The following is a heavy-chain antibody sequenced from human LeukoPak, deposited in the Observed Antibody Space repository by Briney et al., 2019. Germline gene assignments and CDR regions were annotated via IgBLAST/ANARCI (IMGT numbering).Heavy chain of an antibody. CDR1: GFTFSSYA. CDR2: ISGSGGST. CDR3: AKGGPVLLWFGELDYYYGMDV. D-gene: IGHD3-10*01. J-gene: IGHJ6*02. Sequence: PGGSLRLSCAASGFTFSSYAMSWVRQAPGKGLEWVSAISGSGGSTYYADSVKGRFTISRDNSKNTLYLQMNSLKAEDTAVYYCAKGGPVLLWFGELDYYYGMDVWGQGTTVTVSS. V-gene: IGHV3-23*01.